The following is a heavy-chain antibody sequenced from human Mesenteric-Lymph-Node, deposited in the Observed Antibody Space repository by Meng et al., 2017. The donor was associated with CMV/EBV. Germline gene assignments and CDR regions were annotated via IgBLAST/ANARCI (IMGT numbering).Heavy chain of an antibody. Sequence: VQLQLGADGLVMPPEDLSCTCAVYGGSFLGCDWNWIRKPPEKGLEWIWQIKHSGSTTSNPSFTSRIIISVDTFTTQISLYMSSVTAAETAVYYCARGSSYDILTGYFDYWGQGALVTVSS. CDR2: IKHSGST. J-gene: IGHJ4*02. CDR1: GGSFLGCD. V-gene: IGHV4-34*01. D-gene: IGHD3-9*01. CDR3: ARGSSYDILTGYFDY.